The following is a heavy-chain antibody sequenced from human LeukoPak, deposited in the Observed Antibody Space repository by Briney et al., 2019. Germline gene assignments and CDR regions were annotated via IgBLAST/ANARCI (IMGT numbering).Heavy chain of an antibody. CDR3: ARRRSSSWGIDY. V-gene: IGHV3-66*02. Sequence: GGSLRLSCAASGFTVSSNYMSWVRQAPGKGLEWVSIIYSSGNTYYADSVKDRFTISRDDSKNTMYLQMNSLRTEDTAVYYCARRRSSSWGIDYWGQGTLVTVAS. CDR2: IYSSGNT. D-gene: IGHD6-13*01. CDR1: GFTVSSNY. J-gene: IGHJ4*02.